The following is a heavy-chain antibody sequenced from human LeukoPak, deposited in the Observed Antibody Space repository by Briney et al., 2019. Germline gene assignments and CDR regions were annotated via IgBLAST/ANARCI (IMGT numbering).Heavy chain of an antibody. CDR3: ARFGGPGVKRVDTAMNY. D-gene: IGHD5-18*01. CDR2: ISYDGSNK. Sequence: GGSLRLSCVASGFPFSSYWMTWVRQAPGKGLEWVAVISYDGSNKYYADSVKGRFTISRDNSKNTLYLQMNSLRAEDTAVYYCARFGGPGVKRVDTAMNYWGQGTLVTVSS. V-gene: IGHV3-30*03. J-gene: IGHJ4*02. CDR1: GFPFSSYW.